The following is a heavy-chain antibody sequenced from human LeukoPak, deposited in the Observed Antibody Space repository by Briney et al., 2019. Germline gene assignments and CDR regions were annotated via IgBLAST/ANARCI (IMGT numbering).Heavy chain of an antibody. CDR2: IYYSGST. D-gene: IGHD4-17*01. Sequence: TSETLSLTCTVSGGSISSSSYYWGWIRQPPGKGLEWIGSIYYSGSTYYNPSLKSRVTISVDTSKNQFSLKLSSVTAADTAVYYCARKTTVTNFDYWGQGTLVTVSS. V-gene: IGHV4-39*01. CDR1: GGSISSSSYY. CDR3: ARKTTVTNFDY. J-gene: IGHJ4*02.